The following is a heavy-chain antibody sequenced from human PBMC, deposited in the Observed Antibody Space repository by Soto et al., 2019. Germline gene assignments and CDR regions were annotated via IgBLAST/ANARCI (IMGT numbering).Heavy chain of an antibody. CDR1: GGSISSSSYY. Sequence: SETLSRTCTVSGGSISSSSYYWGWIRQPPGKGLEWIGSIYYSGSTYYTPSLKSRVTISVDTSKNQFSLKLSSVTAADTAVYYCAREVGTGTATFDPWGQGTLVTVS. V-gene: IGHV4-39*02. CDR3: AREVGTGTATFDP. D-gene: IGHD2-21*02. J-gene: IGHJ5*02. CDR2: IYYSGST.